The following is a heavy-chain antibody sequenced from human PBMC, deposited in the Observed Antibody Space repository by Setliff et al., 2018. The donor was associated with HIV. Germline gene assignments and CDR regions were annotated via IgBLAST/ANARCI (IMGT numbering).Heavy chain of an antibody. CDR2: INHSGST. V-gene: IGHV4-34*01. CDR3: ASRIFGDYARYFDL. Sequence: SETLSLTCAVYGGSFSGSYWSWIRQPPGKGLEWIGEINHSGSTNYNPSLKSRVTISVDTYKNQFSLKVTSVTAADTAVYYCASRIFGDYARYFDLWGRGTLVTVSS. J-gene: IGHJ2*01. D-gene: IGHD4-17*01. CDR1: GGSFSGSY.